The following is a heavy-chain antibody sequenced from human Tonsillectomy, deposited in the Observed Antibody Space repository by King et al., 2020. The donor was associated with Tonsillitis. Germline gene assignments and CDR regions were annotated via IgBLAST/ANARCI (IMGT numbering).Heavy chain of an antibody. D-gene: IGHD1-26*01. J-gene: IGHJ4*02. V-gene: IGHV3-11*01. Sequence: VQLVESGGGLVKPGGYLRLSCAASGFTFSDYYMTWIRQAPGKGLEWLLYITSSGNTAYYADSVKGRFTISRDNANNSLYLQMNSLRADDTAVYYCARDEGVTIDYWGQGALVTVSS. CDR1: GFTFSDYY. CDR2: ITSSGNTA. CDR3: ARDEGVTIDY.